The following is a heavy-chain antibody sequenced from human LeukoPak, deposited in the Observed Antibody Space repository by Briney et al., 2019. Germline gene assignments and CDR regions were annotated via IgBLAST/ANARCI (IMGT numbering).Heavy chain of an antibody. D-gene: IGHD3-22*01. CDR1: GFTFSNHW. J-gene: IGHJ4*02. CDR3: ARPAYYDSSGYLH. Sequence: GGSLRLSCAASGFTFSNHWMHWVRQAPGKGLMWVSRINRDGSRTDYADSVKGRFTISRDDAKNSLYLQMNSLRAEDTAVYYCARPAYYDSSGYLHWGQGTLVTVSS. V-gene: IGHV3-74*01. CDR2: INRDGSRT.